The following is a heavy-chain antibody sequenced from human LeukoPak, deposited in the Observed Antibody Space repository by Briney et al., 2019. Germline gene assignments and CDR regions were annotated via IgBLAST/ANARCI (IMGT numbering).Heavy chain of an antibody. V-gene: IGHV1-69*04. Sequence: SVKVSCKASGGTFSSYTISWVRQAPGQGLEWMGRIIPILGIANYAQKFQGRVTITADKSTSTAYMELSSLRSEDTAVYYCAREYYYDSSGYLDYWGQGTLVTVS. J-gene: IGHJ4*02. CDR3: AREYYYDSSGYLDY. D-gene: IGHD3-22*01. CDR1: GGTFSSYT. CDR2: IIPILGIA.